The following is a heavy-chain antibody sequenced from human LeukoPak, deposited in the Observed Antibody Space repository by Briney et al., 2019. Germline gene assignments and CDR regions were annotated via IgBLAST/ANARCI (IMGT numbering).Heavy chain of an antibody. CDR2: INHSGST. Sequence: SETLSLTCAVYGGSFSGYYWSWIRQPPGKGLEWIGEINHSGSTNYNPSLKSRVTISVDTSKNQFSLKLSSVTAADTAVYYCARRGSYSDDAFDIWGQGTMVTVSS. V-gene: IGHV4-34*01. D-gene: IGHD1-26*01. CDR1: GGSFSGYY. J-gene: IGHJ3*02. CDR3: ARRGSYSDDAFDI.